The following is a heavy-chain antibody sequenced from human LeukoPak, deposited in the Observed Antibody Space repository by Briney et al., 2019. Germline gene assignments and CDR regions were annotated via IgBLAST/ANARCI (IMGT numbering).Heavy chain of an antibody. CDR1: GFTFSSYA. V-gene: IGHV3-23*01. J-gene: IGHJ4*02. CDR2: ISGSGGST. Sequence: GGSLRLSCAASGFTFSSYAMSWVRQAPGKGLEWVSAISGSGGSTYYADSVKGRFTISRDNSKNTLYLQMNSLGAEDTAVYYCAYAPFYDFWSGYHPDYWGQGTLVTVSS. CDR3: AYAPFYDFWSGYHPDY. D-gene: IGHD3-3*01.